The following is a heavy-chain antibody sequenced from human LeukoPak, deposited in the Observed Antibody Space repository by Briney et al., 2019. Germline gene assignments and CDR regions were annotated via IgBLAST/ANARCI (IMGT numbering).Heavy chain of an antibody. D-gene: IGHD3-3*01. CDR2: IYSGGST. CDR1: GFAVSNNH. CDR3: ANQEAYYDFWSGYYGY. V-gene: IGHV3-53*01. Sequence: GGSLRLSCAASGFAVSNNHMSWVRQAPGKGLEWVSVIYSGGSTYYADSVKGRFTISRDNSKNTLYLQMNSLRAEDTAVYYCANQEAYYDFWSGYYGYWGQGTLVTVSS. J-gene: IGHJ4*02.